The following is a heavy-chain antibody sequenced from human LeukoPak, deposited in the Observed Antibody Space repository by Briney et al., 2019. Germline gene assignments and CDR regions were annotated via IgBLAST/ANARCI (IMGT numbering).Heavy chain of an antibody. V-gene: IGHV1-18*01. J-gene: IGHJ4*02. CDR2: ISAYNGNT. Sequence: GASVKVSCKASGYTFTSYGISWVRQAPGQGLEWMGWISAYNGNTNYAQKLQGRVTTTTDTSTSTAYMELKSLRSDDTAVYYCARDPIVKARIAVAGTRGDYWGQGTLVTVSS. CDR1: GYTFTSYG. CDR3: ARDPIVKARIAVAGTRGDY. D-gene: IGHD6-19*01.